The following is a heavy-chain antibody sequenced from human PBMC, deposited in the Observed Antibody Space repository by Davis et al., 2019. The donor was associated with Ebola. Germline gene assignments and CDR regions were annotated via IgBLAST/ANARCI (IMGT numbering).Heavy chain of an antibody. CDR3: ARSSYQPDW. Sequence: PSETLSLTCAVSGGSISNSYWWSWVRQPPGKGLEWIGEIFHSGSTHYNPSLKSRVTISVDKSENHFSLKLSSVTAADTALYYCARSSYQPDWWGQGTLVTVSS. V-gene: IGHV4-4*02. J-gene: IGHJ1*01. CDR1: GGSISNSYW. CDR2: IFHSGST. D-gene: IGHD2-2*01.